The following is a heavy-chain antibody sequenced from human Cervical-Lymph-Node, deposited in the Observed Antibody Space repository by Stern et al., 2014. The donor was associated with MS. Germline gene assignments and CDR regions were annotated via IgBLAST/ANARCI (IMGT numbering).Heavy chain of an antibody. CDR1: GYTFTSYW. Sequence: EMQLVESGPEVKRPGESLKISCQASGYTFTSYWIGWVRQMPGKGLDWIAIIFPGGSDIRYSPSFQGQVTISADKSSSTAYLQWNNLKASDTAIYYCARQRYFDYWGQGTLVTVSS. CDR3: ARQRYFDY. J-gene: IGHJ4*02. V-gene: IGHV5-51*01. CDR2: IFPGGSDI.